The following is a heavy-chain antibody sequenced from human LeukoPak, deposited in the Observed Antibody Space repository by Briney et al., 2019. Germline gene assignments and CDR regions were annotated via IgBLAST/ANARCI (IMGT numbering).Heavy chain of an antibody. J-gene: IGHJ3*02. CDR1: GFTFSSCA. CDR3: ARVFWGSGWYGDAFDI. CDR2: ISSNGGST. D-gene: IGHD6-19*01. Sequence: GGSLRLSCAASGFTFSSCAMHWVRQAPGKGLEYVSAISSNGGSTYYANSVKGRFTISRDNSKNTLYLQMGSLRAEDMAVYYCARVFWGSGWYGDAFDIWGQGTMVTVSS. V-gene: IGHV3-64*01.